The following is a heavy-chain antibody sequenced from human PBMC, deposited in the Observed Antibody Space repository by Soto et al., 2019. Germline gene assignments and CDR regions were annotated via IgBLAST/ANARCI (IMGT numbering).Heavy chain of an antibody. Sequence: EVQLVESGGGLVKPGGSLRLSCAASGFTFSNAWMSWVRQAPGKGLEWVGRIKSKTDGGTTDYAAPVKGRFIISRDDSKNTLYLQMNSLKTEDTAVYYCTTPPLADYGDYEGWFDPWGQGTLVTVSS. CDR3: TTPPLADYGDYEGWFDP. CDR2: IKSKTDGGTT. D-gene: IGHD4-17*01. CDR1: GFTFSNAW. J-gene: IGHJ5*02. V-gene: IGHV3-15*01.